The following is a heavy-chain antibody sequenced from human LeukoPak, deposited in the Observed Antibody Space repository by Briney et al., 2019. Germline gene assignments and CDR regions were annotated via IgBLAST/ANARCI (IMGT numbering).Heavy chain of an antibody. CDR1: GYTPTASY. D-gene: IGHD3-9*01. Sequence: VASDKVSCKHSGYTPTASYMQRVPQAPGQGLERMGWPTPKSGGTGYAQKFLGVVAMTRDTSISTAYMELGRLRSDDTAVYYCARPMLTGRYMGDYYYGMDVWGQRTTVTVSS. V-gene: IGHV1-2*02. J-gene: IGHJ6*02. CDR2: PTPKSGGT. CDR3: ARPMLTGRYMGDYYYGMDV.